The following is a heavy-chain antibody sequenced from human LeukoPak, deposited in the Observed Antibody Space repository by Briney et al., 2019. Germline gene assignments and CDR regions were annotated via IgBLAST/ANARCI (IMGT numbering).Heavy chain of an antibody. CDR3: ARVSGDGYMDY. D-gene: IGHD5-24*01. CDR1: GGSISSSSYY. Sequence: TSETLSLTCTVSGGSISSSSYYWGWIRQPPGKGLEWIGSIYYSGSTYYNPSLKSRVTISVDTSKNQFSLKLSSVTAADTAVYYCARVSGDGYMDYWGQGTLVTVSS. CDR2: IYYSGST. J-gene: IGHJ4*02. V-gene: IGHV4-39*07.